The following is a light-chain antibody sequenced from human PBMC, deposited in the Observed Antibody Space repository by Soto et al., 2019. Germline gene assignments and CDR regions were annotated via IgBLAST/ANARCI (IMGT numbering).Light chain of an antibody. CDR3: QTWGSGIRVV. J-gene: IGLJ2*01. V-gene: IGLV4-69*01. Sequence: QLVLTQSPSASASLGASVKLTCTLTSGHSSYAIAWHQQQPEKGPRYLMKLNNDGSHSKGDGIPDRCSGSSSGAERYLTISSLQSEDEADYYCQTWGSGIRVVFGAGTKLTVL. CDR2: LNNDGSH. CDR1: SGHSSYA.